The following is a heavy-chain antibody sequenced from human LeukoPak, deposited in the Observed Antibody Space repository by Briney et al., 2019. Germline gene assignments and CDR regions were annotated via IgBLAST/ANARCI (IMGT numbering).Heavy chain of an antibody. J-gene: IGHJ4*02. CDR3: AKDRFGEFFDY. V-gene: IGHV3-30-3*01. CDR1: GFTFSTYA. D-gene: IGHD3-10*01. CDR2: ISYNGNNK. Sequence: GGSLRLSCAASGFTFSTYAVHWVRQAPGKGLEWVALISYNGNNKYYADSVKGRFTISRDNSKNTLYLQMNSLEPEDTAVYYCAKDRFGEFFDYWGQGTLATVSS.